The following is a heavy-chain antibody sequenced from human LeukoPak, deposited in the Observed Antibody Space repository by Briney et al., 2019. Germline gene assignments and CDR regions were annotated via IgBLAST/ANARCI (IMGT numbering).Heavy chain of an antibody. CDR2: LYSGGDT. CDR3: ARDTSGYCSTSRCYGSWYFDL. V-gene: IGHV3-53*01. D-gene: IGHD2-2*01. J-gene: IGHJ2*01. CDR1: GFTFNSYW. Sequence: GGSLRLSCAASGFTFNSYWMSWVRQAPGKGLEWVSVLYSGGDTYYADSVKGRFTVSRDNSKNTLYLQMNSLGAEDTAVYYCARDTSGYCSTSRCYGSWYFDLWGRGTLVTVSS.